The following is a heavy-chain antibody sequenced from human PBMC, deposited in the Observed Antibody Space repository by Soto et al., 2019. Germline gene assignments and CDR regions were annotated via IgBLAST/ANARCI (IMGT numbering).Heavy chain of an antibody. V-gene: IGHV4-59*01. CDR1: GGSISSYY. Sequence: SETLSLTCTVSGGSISSYYWSWIRQPPGKGLEWIGYIYYSGSTNYNPSLKSRVTISVDTSKNQFSLKLSSVTAADTAVYYCARGLWDCSSTSCRFFFDYWGQGTLVTVSS. D-gene: IGHD2-2*01. CDR2: IYYSGST. CDR3: ARGLWDCSSTSCRFFFDY. J-gene: IGHJ4*02.